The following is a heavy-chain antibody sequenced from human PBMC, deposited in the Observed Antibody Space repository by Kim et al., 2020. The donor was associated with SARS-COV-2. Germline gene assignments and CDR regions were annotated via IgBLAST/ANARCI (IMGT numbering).Heavy chain of an antibody. Sequence: ASVKVSCKASGYTFTSYAMHWVRQAPGQRLEWMGWINAGNGNTKYSQKFQGRVTITKDTSASTAYMELSSLRSEDTAVYYCARDQGSDWDTEYFQHWGQGTLVTVSS. CDR2: INAGNGNT. CDR1: GYTFTSYA. V-gene: IGHV1-3*01. J-gene: IGHJ1*01. D-gene: IGHD6-19*01. CDR3: ARDQGSDWDTEYFQH.